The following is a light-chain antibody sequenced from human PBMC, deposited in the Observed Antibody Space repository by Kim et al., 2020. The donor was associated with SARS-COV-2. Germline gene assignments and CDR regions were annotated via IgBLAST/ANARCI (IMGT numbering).Light chain of an antibody. CDR3: AAWDDSLNGPV. CDR1: SSNIGSNT. Sequence: QSVLTQPPSASGTPGQRVTISCSGSSSNIGSNTVNWYQQLPGTAPKLIIYANNQRPSGVPARFSGSRSGTSASLAISGLQSADEADYYCAAWDDSLNGPVFGGGTQLTVL. CDR2: ANN. V-gene: IGLV1-44*01. J-gene: IGLJ3*02.